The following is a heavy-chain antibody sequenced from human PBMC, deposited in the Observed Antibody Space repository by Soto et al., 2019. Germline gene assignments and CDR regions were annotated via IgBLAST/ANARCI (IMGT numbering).Heavy chain of an antibody. CDR1: GGSIGSYY. J-gene: IGHJ5*02. D-gene: IGHD3-10*01. CDR2: IYYSGST. Sequence: SETLSLTCTVSGGSIGSYYWSWIRQPPGKGLEWIGYIYYSGSTNYNPSLKSRVTISVDTSKNQFSLKLSSVTAADTAVYYCARGGDYYNWFDPWGQGTLVTVSS. CDR3: ARGGDYYNWFDP. V-gene: IGHV4-59*01.